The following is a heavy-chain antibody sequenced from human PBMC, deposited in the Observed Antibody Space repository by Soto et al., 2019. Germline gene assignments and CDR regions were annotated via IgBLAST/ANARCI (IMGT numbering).Heavy chain of an antibody. V-gene: IGHV3-30*18. Sequence: PGGSLRLSCAVSGFTFSSNGMHWVRQAPGKGLEWVAVTSYDGSNKYYADSVKGRFTISRDNSKNTLYLQMNSLRAEDTAVYYCAKERRDGYNYHYYYGMDAWGQGTPVTVSS. CDR1: GFTFSSNG. J-gene: IGHJ6*02. CDR2: TSYDGSNK. CDR3: AKERRDGYNYHYYYGMDA. D-gene: IGHD5-12*01.